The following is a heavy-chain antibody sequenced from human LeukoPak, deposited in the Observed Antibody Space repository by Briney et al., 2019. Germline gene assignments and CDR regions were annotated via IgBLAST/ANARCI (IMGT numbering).Heavy chain of an antibody. D-gene: IGHD4-23*01. CDR1: GFTFSRYG. CDR3: AREAVVTPAYYFDY. J-gene: IGHJ4*02. CDR2: IKQDGSEK. Sequence: GGSLRLSCVASGFTFSRYGMHWVRQAPGKGLEWVANIKQDGSEKYYVDSVKGRFTISRDNAKNSLYLQMNSLRAEDTAVYYCAREAVVTPAYYFDYWGQGTLVTVSS. V-gene: IGHV3-7*01.